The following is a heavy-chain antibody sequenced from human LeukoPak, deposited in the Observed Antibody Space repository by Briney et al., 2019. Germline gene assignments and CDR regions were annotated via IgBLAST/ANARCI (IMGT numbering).Heavy chain of an antibody. CDR3: AKPTMAVAGTDWIDAFDI. Sequence: PGGSPRLSCVASGITFSTFALTWVRQAPGKGLEWVSALSRDGANTYYADSAKGRFTISRDNANNLLYLQMDSLRAEDTAVYYCAKPTMAVAGTDWIDAFDIWGQGTVVTVSS. V-gene: IGHV3-23*01. CDR2: LSRDGANT. D-gene: IGHD6-19*01. J-gene: IGHJ3*02. CDR1: GITFSTFA.